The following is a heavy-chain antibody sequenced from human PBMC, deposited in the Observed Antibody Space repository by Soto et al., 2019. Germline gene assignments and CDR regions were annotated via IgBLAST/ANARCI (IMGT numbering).Heavy chain of an antibody. CDR1: GYTFSSYG. Sequence: QVELVESGGGVGQPGRSLRVSCAASGYTFSSYGFHWVRQAPGKGLEWVAVIWYDGSNKYYTDSVKGRFTISRDNSKNTVYLQMNSLRAEDTAVYYCAREHDGYWGQGTQVTVSS. CDR3: AREHDGY. J-gene: IGHJ4*02. D-gene: IGHD3-3*01. V-gene: IGHV3-33*01. CDR2: IWYDGSNK.